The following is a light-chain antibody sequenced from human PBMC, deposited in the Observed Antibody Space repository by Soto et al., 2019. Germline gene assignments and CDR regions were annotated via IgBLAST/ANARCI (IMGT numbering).Light chain of an antibody. CDR3: QQYNNWPGT. CDR2: GAF. J-gene: IGKJ1*01. Sequence: EIVMTQSPATLSVSPGQRATLSCRASQGVSSNLAWYQQKPGQAPRLLIYGAFTMATGIPARFSGSGSGAEFTLTISSLQSEDFAVYYCQQYNNWPGTFGQGTKVDIK. CDR1: QGVSSN. V-gene: IGKV3-15*01.